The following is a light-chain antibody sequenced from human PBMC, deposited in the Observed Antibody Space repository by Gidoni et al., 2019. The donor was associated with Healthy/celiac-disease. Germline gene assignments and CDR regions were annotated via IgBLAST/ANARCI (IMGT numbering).Light chain of an antibody. Sequence: RVTITCRASQSISSYLNWYQQKPGQAPKLLIYAASSLQSGVPSRFSGSGSGTDFTLTISSLQPEDFATYYCQQSYSTPHTFGQGTKLEIK. CDR2: AAS. J-gene: IGKJ2*01. CDR3: QQSYSTPHT. CDR1: QSISSY. V-gene: IGKV1-39*01.